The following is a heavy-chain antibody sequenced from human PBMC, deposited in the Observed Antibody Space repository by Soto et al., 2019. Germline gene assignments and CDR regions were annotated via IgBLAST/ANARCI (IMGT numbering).Heavy chain of an antibody. J-gene: IGHJ4*02. CDR1: GFTFDDYA. Sequence: EVQLVESGGGLVKPGGSLRLSCAATGFTFDDYAMQWVRQAPGKGLEWVSGINWKSGNIAYADSVKGRFTISRDNAKNSLYLQMISLRSEDTAAYYCARGYHCESSSPCDYWGQGALVTVSS. V-gene: IGHV3-9*01. CDR2: INWKSGNI. D-gene: IGHD2-2*01. CDR3: ARGYHCESSSPCDY.